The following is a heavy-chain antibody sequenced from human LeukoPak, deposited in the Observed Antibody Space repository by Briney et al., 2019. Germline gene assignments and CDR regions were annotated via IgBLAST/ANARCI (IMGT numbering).Heavy chain of an antibody. Sequence: GGSLRLSCAASGFTFSSYSMNWVRQAPGKGLEWVSSISSSSSYIYYADSVKGRFTISRDNSKNTLYLQMNSLRAEDTAVYYCARGQPELYYYDSSGYLFDYWGQGTLVTVSS. V-gene: IGHV3-21*01. J-gene: IGHJ4*02. D-gene: IGHD3-22*01. CDR1: GFTFSSYS. CDR2: ISSSSSYI. CDR3: ARGQPELYYYDSSGYLFDY.